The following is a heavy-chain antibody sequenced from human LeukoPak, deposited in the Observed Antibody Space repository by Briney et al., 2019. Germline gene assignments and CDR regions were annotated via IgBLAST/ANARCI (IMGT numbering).Heavy chain of an antibody. CDR1: GYTFTTYG. D-gene: IGHD6-6*01. Sequence: ASVKVSCKASGYTFTTYGITWVRQAPGQGLEWMGWIGAYNGNTNYAQKFQGRVTMTTDTSSSTAYMELRSLRSDDTAVYYCARAGTTSSSTPDYWGQGTLVTVSS. CDR3: ARAGTTSSSTPDY. J-gene: IGHJ4*02. CDR2: IGAYNGNT. V-gene: IGHV1-18*01.